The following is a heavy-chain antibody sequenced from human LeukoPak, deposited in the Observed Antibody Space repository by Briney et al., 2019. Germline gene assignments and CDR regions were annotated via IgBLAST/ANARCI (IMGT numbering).Heavy chain of an antibody. CDR1: GGTFSSYA. CDR2: IIPIFGTA. D-gene: IGHD6-6*01. CDR3: ARDLEYSSSLGLVY. Sequence: ASVKVSCKASGGTFSSYAISWVRQAPGQGLEWMGGIIPIFGTANYAQKFQGRVTITADESTSTAYMELSSLRSEDTAVYYCARDLEYSSSLGLVYWGQGTLVTVSS. J-gene: IGHJ4*02. V-gene: IGHV1-69*13.